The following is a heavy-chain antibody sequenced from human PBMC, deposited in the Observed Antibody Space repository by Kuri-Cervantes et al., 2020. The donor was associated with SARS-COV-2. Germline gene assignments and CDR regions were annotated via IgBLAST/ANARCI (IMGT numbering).Heavy chain of an antibody. CDR3: AKDMESGGSYSTFDY. J-gene: IGHJ4*02. CDR1: GSTFDDYA. Sequence: GGSLRLSCAASGSTFDDYAMHWVRQAPGKGLEWVSGISWNRGSIGYADSVKGRFTISRDNAKNSLYLQMNSLRAEDTALYHCAKDMESGGSYSTFDYWGQGTLVTVSS. V-gene: IGHV3-9*01. CDR2: ISWNRGSI. D-gene: IGHD2-15*01.